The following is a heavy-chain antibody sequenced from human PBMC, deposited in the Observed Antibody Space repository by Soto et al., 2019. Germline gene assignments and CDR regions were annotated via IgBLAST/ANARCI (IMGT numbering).Heavy chain of an antibody. CDR2: IYYSGST. V-gene: IGHV4-31*03. CDR1: GGSISSGGYY. CDR3: ARAPPPVYYFDY. Sequence: QVQLQESGPGLVKPSQTLSLICTVSGGSISSGGYYWSWIRQHPGKGLEWIGYIYYSGSTYYNPSLKSRLTISVDTSKSQFSLKLSSVTAADTAVYYCARAPPPVYYFDYWGQGTLVTVSS. J-gene: IGHJ4*02.